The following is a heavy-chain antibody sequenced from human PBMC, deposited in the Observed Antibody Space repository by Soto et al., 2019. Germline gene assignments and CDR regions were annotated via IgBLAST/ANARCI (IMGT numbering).Heavy chain of an antibody. CDR1: GGIFRSYA. D-gene: IGHD5-12*01. V-gene: IGHV1-69*01. CDR3: ATTAGLGPGPPLAF. Sequence: QVQLVQSGAEVKKSGSSVKVSCKASGGIFRSYAISWVRQAPGQGLDWMGGVIPVFGTSKYAQKFQGRVTITADESTSTAYMELSSLTYDETAIYYCATTAGLGPGPPLAFWRQGTMVTVSS. CDR2: VIPVFGTS. J-gene: IGHJ4*02.